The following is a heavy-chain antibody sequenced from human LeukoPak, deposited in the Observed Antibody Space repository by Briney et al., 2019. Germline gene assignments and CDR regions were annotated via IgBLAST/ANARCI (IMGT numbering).Heavy chain of an antibody. J-gene: IGHJ4*02. CDR3: PKYRHYQLLSSSFDY. CDR2: ISGRGVGT. Sequence: GESLRLSCAASGFSFRSYAMGWVRQAPGKGLEWVSAISGRGVGTFYADSEKGRFTISRDDSKNTLPLQINSQRAAHTAVYDCPKYRHYQLLSSSFDYWGQGALVTVSS. CDR1: GFSFRSYA. D-gene: IGHD2-2*01. V-gene: IGHV3-23*01.